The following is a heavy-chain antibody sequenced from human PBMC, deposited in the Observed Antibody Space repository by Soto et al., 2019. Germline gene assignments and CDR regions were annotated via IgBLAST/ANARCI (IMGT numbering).Heavy chain of an antibody. V-gene: IGHV4-31*03. CDR1: GGSISSGGHY. CDR3: ARSPYSSWPFDY. CDR2: IYTSGST. D-gene: IGHD6-13*01. J-gene: IGHJ4*02. Sequence: SETLSLTCTVSGGSISSGGHYWNWIRRHPGRGLEWIGYIYTSGSTYYNPSLKSRLTISIDTSKSQFSLDLSSVTAADTAVYYCARSPYSSWPFDYWGQGTLVTVSS.